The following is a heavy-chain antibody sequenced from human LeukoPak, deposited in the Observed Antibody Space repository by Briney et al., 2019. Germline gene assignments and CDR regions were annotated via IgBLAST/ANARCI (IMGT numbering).Heavy chain of an antibody. V-gene: IGHV4-59*01. CDR2: IYYSGNT. CDR1: GGSISSYY. Sequence: SETLSLTCAVSGGSISSYYWSWIRQPPGTGLEWIGYIYYSGNTIYNPSPKSRVTVSIDTSKNQFSLKLSSVTAADTAVYYCARRRYNYDYWGQGTLVTVSS. CDR3: ARRRYNYDY. D-gene: IGHD5-18*01. J-gene: IGHJ4*02.